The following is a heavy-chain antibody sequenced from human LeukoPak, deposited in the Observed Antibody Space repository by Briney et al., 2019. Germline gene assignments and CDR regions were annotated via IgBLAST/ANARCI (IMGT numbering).Heavy chain of an antibody. J-gene: IGHJ6*04. CDR3: AREHWSSTSCDYYYGMDV. V-gene: IGHV4-38-2*02. Sequence: SETLSLTCAVSGYSISSAYYWAWFRQPPGKGLEWIGRIYHSGSTYYNPSLKSRVSISVDTSTNQFSLKLSSMTALDTAVNSCAREHWSSTSCDYYYGMDVWGKGTAVTVSS. CDR1: GYSISSAYY. CDR2: IYHSGST. D-gene: IGHD2-2*01.